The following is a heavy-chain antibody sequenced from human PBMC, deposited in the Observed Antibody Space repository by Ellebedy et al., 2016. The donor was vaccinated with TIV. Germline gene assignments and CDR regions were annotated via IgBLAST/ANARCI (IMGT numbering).Heavy chain of an antibody. V-gene: IGHV3-48*04. CDR1: GFTFSSYS. CDR2: ISSSSSTI. Sequence: PGGSLRLSCAASGFTFSSYSMNWVRQAPGKGLEWVSYISSSSSTIYYADSVKGRFTISRDNAKNSLYLQMNSLRAEDTALYYCARDACSSTSCRQTEYWGQGTLVTVSS. D-gene: IGHD2-2*01. J-gene: IGHJ4*02. CDR3: ARDACSSTSCRQTEY.